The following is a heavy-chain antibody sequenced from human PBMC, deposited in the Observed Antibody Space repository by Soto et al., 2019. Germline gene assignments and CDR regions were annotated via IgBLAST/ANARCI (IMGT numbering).Heavy chain of an antibody. J-gene: IGHJ6*02. D-gene: IGHD4-4*01. Sequence: GGSLRLSCAASGFTFSSYSMNWVRQAPGKGLEWVSYISSSSSTIYYADSVKGRFTISRDNAKNSLYLQMNSLRAEDTAVYYWARDADYSNYYYYYGMDVWGQGTTVTVSS. CDR2: ISSSSSTI. CDR1: GFTFSSYS. V-gene: IGHV3-48*04. CDR3: ARDADYSNYYYYYGMDV.